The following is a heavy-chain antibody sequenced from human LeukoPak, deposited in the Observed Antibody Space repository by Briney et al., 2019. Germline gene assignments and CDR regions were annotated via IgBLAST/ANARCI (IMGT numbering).Heavy chain of an antibody. J-gene: IGHJ4*02. CDR3: ATQILDSSIFLSEFDY. Sequence: ASVKVSCKVSGYTLTELSMHWVRQAPGKGLEWMGGFDPEDGETIYAQKFQGRVTMTEDTSTDTAYMELSSLRSEDTAVYYCATQILDSSIFLSEFDYWGQGTLVTVSS. CDR1: GYTLTELS. D-gene: IGHD6-19*01. CDR2: FDPEDGET. V-gene: IGHV1-24*01.